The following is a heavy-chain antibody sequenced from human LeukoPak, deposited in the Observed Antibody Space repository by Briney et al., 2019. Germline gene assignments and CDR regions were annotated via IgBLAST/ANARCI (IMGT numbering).Heavy chain of an antibody. CDR2: ISRGGNTE. CDR3: ARDTVNGPFVISLDL. CDR1: GFSFSSSE. D-gene: IGHD2-8*01. V-gene: IGHV3-48*03. Sequence: GGSLRLSCAASGFSFSSSEMNWVRQAPGKGPEWVAHISRGGNTEYYADSVRGRFTVSRDNAKNLLYLQMNSLRDEDTAVYYCARDTVNGPFVISLDLWGQGALVTVSS. J-gene: IGHJ5*02.